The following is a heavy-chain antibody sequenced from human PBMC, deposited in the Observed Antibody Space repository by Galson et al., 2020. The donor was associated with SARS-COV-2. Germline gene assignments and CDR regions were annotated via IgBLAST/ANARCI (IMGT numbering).Heavy chain of an antibody. J-gene: IGHJ6*03. D-gene: IGHD2-8*01. CDR2: IYTSGST. CDR3: TRDMVWAGNYYDMDV. CDR1: GGSVSSGSYY. V-gene: IGHV4-61*02. Sequence: SETLSLTCTVSGGSVSSGSYYWSWIRQPAGKGLEWIGRIYTSGSTNYNPSLKSRVTISVDTSKNQFSLKLSSVTAADTAVYFGTRDMVWAGNYYDMDVWGKGTTVTISS.